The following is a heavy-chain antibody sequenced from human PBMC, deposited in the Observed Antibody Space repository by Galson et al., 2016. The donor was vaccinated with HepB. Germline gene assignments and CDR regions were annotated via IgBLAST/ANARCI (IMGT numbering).Heavy chain of an antibody. CDR2: VSDTGST. CDR3: ARSKGFWSGFYRDYGMDV. J-gene: IGHJ6*02. V-gene: IGHV4-59*01. Sequence: SETLSLTCSISGATISTFYWSWIRQPPGEGLEWIGFVSDTGSTKYNPSLKSRATISVDSSKNHLPLNLTSVTAADTAVYYCARSKGFWSGFYRDYGMDVWGQGTTVTVSS. D-gene: IGHD3-3*01. CDR1: GATISTFY.